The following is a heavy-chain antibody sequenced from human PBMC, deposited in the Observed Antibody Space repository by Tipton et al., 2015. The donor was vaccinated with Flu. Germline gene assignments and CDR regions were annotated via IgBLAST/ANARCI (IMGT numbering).Heavy chain of an antibody. CDR1: GGSISSGGYY. J-gene: IGHJ3*02. CDR3: ARDRPARVSSGWYRAFDI. V-gene: IGHV4-31*03. Sequence: TLSLTCTVSGGSISSGGYYWSWIRQHPGKGLEWIGYIYYSGSTYYNPSLKSRVTISVDTSKNQFSLKLSSVTAADTAVYYCARDRPARVSSGWYRAFDIWGQGTMVTVSS. D-gene: IGHD6-19*01. CDR2: IYYSGST.